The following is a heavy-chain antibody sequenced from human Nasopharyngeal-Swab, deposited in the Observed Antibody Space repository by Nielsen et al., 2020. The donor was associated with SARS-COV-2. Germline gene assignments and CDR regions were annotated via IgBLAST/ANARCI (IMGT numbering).Heavy chain of an antibody. CDR2: IWYDGSNK. J-gene: IGHJ4*02. CDR1: GFTFSSYG. CDR3: AREDTAMVVDY. D-gene: IGHD5-18*01. Sequence: GESLKISCAASGFTFSSYGMHWVRQALGKGLEWVAVIWYDGSNKYYADSVKGRFTISRDNSKNTLYLQMNSLRAEDTAVYYCAREDTAMVVDYWGQGTLVTVSS. V-gene: IGHV3-33*01.